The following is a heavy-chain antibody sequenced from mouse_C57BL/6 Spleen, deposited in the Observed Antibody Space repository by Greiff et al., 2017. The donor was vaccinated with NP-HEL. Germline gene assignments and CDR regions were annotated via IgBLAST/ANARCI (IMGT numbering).Heavy chain of an antibody. Sequence: LVESGAELARPGASVKMSCKASGYTFTSYTMHWVKQRPGQGLEWIGYINPRSGYTKYNQKFKEKATLTADKSSSTAYMQLSSLTSEDTAVYYCASEDRFMDYWGQGTSVTVSS. J-gene: IGHJ4*01. CDR2: INPRSGYT. V-gene: IGHV1-4*01. CDR3: ASEDRFMDY. CDR1: GYTFTSYT.